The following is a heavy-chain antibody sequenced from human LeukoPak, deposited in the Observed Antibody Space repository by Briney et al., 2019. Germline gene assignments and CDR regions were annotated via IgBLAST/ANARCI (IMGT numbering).Heavy chain of an antibody. D-gene: IGHD3-3*01. CDR2: ITGSGGAT. Sequence: PGGSLRLSCAASGFTFSSYAMSWVRQAPGKGLEWVSGITGSGGATYYADSVEGRFSISRDNSKNTLYLQVDTLRAEDTAVYYCAKPLYDLWSTYFFGHWGQGTLVTVSS. CDR1: GFTFSSYA. CDR3: AKPLYDLWSTYFFGH. V-gene: IGHV3-23*01. J-gene: IGHJ4*02.